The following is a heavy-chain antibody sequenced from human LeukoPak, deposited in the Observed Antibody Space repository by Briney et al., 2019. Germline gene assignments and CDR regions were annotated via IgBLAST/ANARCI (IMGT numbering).Heavy chain of an antibody. V-gene: IGHV3-23*01. Sequence: PGGSLRLSCAASGFTFDSYAMSWVRQAPGKGLEWVSAVSRFGGTTYYADSAKGRFTISRDNSNNTVYLQMNSLRAEDTAVYFCARGFLGGTDQYFDSWGQGTLVTVSS. D-gene: IGHD6-19*01. CDR1: GFTFDSYA. CDR3: ARGFLGGTDQYFDS. CDR2: VSRFGGTT. J-gene: IGHJ4*02.